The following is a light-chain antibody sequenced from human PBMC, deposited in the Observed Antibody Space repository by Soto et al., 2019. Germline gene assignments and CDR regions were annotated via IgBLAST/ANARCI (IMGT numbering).Light chain of an antibody. CDR1: QIISSW. J-gene: IGKJ1*01. CDR3: QQYKSYWT. CDR2: KAS. V-gene: IGKV1-5*03. Sequence: DIQMTQSPSTLSASVGYRVTITCRASQIISSWLAWYQQKPGKAPKLLIYKASSLESGVPSRFSGSGSGKEFTLTIRSLQPDDFATYYCQQYKSYWTFGQGTKVDIK.